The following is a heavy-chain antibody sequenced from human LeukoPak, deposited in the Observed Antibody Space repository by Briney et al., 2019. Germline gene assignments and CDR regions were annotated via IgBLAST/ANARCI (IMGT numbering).Heavy chain of an antibody. CDR3: ARDWDDTGRYYYYGMDV. V-gene: IGHV3-30-3*01. J-gene: IGHJ6*02. D-gene: IGHD5-18*01. CDR2: ISYDGSNK. Sequence: PGGSLRLSCAASGFTFSSYAMHWVRQAPGKGLEWVAVISYDGSNKYYADSVKGRFTISRDNSKNTLYLQMNSLRAEDTAVYYCARDWDDTGRYYYYGMDVWGQGTTVTVSS. CDR1: GFTFSSYA.